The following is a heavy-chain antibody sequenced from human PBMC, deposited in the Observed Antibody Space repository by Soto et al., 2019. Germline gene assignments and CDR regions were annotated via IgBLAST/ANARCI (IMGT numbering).Heavy chain of an antibody. CDR1: GFTFSTYA. Sequence: GGSLRLSCAASGFTFSTYAMSWVRQAPGKGLEWVSAISGSGGSTYYADSVKGRFAISRDNSKNTLYLQMNSLRAGDTAVYYCAKDLGELALDDWGQGTLVTVSS. V-gene: IGHV3-23*01. D-gene: IGHD3-10*01. J-gene: IGHJ4*02. CDR3: AKDLGELALDD. CDR2: ISGSGGST.